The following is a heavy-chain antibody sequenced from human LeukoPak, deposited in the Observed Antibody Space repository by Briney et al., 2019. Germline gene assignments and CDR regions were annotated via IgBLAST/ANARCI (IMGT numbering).Heavy chain of an antibody. CDR2: MNPNSGNT. CDR3: XXGSYSSSWLADV. V-gene: IGHV1-8*01. CDR1: GYTFTSYD. J-gene: IGHJ6*04. Sequence: ASVKVSCKASGYTFTSYDINWVRQATGQGREWMGWMNPNSGNTGYAQKFQGRVTMTRTTSISTAYMELSSLRSEGTAVYYCXXGSYSSSWLADVXGKXTXVTXXS. D-gene: IGHD6-13*01.